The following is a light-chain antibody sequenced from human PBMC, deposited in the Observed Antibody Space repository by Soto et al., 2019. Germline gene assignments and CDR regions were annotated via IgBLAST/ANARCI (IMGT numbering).Light chain of an antibody. CDR3: HQYNNWPRAT. J-gene: IGKJ4*01. CDR2: GAS. CDR1: QSVSSN. V-gene: IGKV3-15*01. Sequence: EIVMTQSPATLSVSPGERATLSCRASQSVSSNLAWYQQKPGQAPRLLIYGASTRATGIPARFSGSGSGTEFTLTISSLQSEDFAVYYCHQYNNWPRATFGGGTKVDIK.